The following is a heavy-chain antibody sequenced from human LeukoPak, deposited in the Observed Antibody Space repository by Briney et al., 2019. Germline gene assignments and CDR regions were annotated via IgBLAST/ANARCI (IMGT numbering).Heavy chain of an antibody. CDR3: AKDRSYTTGWSPFDY. Sequence: GGSLRLSCAASGFTFDDYAMHWVRQAPGKGLEWVSGISWNSGSIGYADSVKGRFTISRDNAKNSLYLQMNSLRAEDTALYYCAKDRSYTTGWSPFDYWGRGTLVTVSS. CDR1: GFTFDDYA. V-gene: IGHV3-9*01. CDR2: ISWNSGSI. J-gene: IGHJ4*02. D-gene: IGHD6-19*01.